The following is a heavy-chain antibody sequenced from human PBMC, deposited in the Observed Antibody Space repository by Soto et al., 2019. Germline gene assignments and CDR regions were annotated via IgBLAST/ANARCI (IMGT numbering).Heavy chain of an antibody. CDR3: AKGPTGDSSYGP. D-gene: IGHD3-22*01. CDR1: GFTFSSYA. Sequence: GGSLRLSCAASGFTFSSYAMSWVRQAPGKGLEWVSAISGSGGSTYYADSVKGRFTISRDNTKNTLYLQMNSLRAEDTAVYYGAKGPTGDSSYGPWGQGSLVTVSS. CDR2: ISGSGGST. J-gene: IGHJ5*02. V-gene: IGHV3-23*01.